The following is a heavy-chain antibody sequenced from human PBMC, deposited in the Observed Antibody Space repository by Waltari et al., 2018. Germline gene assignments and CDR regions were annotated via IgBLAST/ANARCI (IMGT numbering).Heavy chain of an antibody. CDR3: AKDAPNSSWSWFDY. CDR1: GFTFSSYW. J-gene: IGHJ4*02. CDR2: IKQDGSEK. D-gene: IGHD6-13*01. V-gene: IGHV3-7*01. Sequence: EVQLVESGGGLVQPGGSLRLSCAASGFTFSSYWMSWVRQAPGKGLEWVANIKQDGSEKYYVDSVKGRFTISRDNAKNSLYLQMNSLRAEDTAVYYCAKDAPNSSWSWFDYWGQGTLVTVSS.